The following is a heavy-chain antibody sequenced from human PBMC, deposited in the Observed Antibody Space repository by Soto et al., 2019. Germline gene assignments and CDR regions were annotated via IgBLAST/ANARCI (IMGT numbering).Heavy chain of an antibody. CDR1: GGTFSTHA. V-gene: IGHV1-69*01. J-gene: IGHJ4*02. CDR2: IIPLFGAA. D-gene: IGHD2-21*01. Sequence: QLVQSGAEVKKPGSSVEVSCKTSGGTFSTHAFSWVRLAPGQGLEWLGGIIPLFGAASYAQQFQDRVAITADEYTHTVSLKLSSLTSEDTAVYYCARGHSPPRLAVYSDRSERSADYWGQGTQVTVSS. CDR3: ARGHSPPRLAVYSDRSERSADY.